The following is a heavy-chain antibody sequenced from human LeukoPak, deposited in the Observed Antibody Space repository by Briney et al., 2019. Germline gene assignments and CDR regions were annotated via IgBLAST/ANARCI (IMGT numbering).Heavy chain of an antibody. Sequence: GASVKVSCKASGYTFTGYYVHWVRQAPGQGLEWMGIINPSGGSTSYAQKFQGRVTMTRDTSTSTVYMELSSLRSEDTAVYYCARAAPPPNYYDSSGYYGDVFDYWGQGTLVTVSS. CDR1: GYTFTGYY. CDR2: INPSGGST. CDR3: ARAAPPPNYYDSSGYYGDVFDY. V-gene: IGHV1-46*01. J-gene: IGHJ4*02. D-gene: IGHD3-22*01.